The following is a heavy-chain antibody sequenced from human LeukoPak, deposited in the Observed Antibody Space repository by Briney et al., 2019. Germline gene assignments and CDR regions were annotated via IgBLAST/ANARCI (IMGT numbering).Heavy chain of an antibody. Sequence: AGGSLRLSCAASGFTFSSYGMSWVRQAPGKGLEWVSAISGSGGSTYYADSVKGRFTISRDNSKNTLYLQMNSLRAEDTAVYYCAKERDILRIAAAFYYWGQGTLVTVSS. J-gene: IGHJ4*02. D-gene: IGHD6-13*01. V-gene: IGHV3-23*01. CDR1: GFTFSSYG. CDR3: AKERDILRIAAAFYY. CDR2: ISGSGGST.